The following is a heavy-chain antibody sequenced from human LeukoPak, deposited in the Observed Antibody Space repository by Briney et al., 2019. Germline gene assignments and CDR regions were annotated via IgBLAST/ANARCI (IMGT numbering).Heavy chain of an antibody. V-gene: IGHV7-4-1*01. D-gene: IGHD3-22*01. CDR3: ARALGRYDSSGYYYLPGSYDFDY. Sequence: ASVKVSCKASGYTFTSYAMNWVRQAPGQGLEWVGWINTNTGNPTYAQGFTERFVFSLHTSVSTAYLQIRSLKAEDTAVYYCARALGRYDSSGYYYLPGSYDFDYWGQGTLVTVSS. CDR2: INTNTGNP. CDR1: GYTFTSYA. J-gene: IGHJ4*02.